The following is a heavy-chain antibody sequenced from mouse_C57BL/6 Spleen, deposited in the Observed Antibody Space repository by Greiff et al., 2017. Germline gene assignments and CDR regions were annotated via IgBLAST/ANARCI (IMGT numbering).Heavy chain of an antibody. J-gene: IGHJ2*01. Sequence: VHVKQSGPELVKPGASVKMSCKASGYTFTDYNMHWVKQSHGKSLEWIGYINPNNGGTSYNQKFKGKATLTVNKSSSTAYMELRSLTSEDSAVYYCATSNYGFDYWGQGTTLTVSS. CDR1: GYTFTDYN. D-gene: IGHD2-5*01. V-gene: IGHV1-22*01. CDR2: INPNNGGT. CDR3: ATSNYGFDY.